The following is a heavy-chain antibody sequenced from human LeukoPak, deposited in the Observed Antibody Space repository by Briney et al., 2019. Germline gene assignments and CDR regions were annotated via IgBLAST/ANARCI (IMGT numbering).Heavy chain of an antibody. Sequence: GGSLRLSCAASGFTFSDYYMSWIRQAPGKGLEWVSYISSSGSTIYYADSVKGRFTISRDNSKNTLYLQMNSLRAEDTAVYYCARDRRYCSSTSCPVNWFDPWGQGTLVTVSS. CDR2: ISSSGSTI. CDR3: ARDRRYCSSTSCPVNWFDP. CDR1: GFTFSDYY. V-gene: IGHV3-11*04. J-gene: IGHJ5*02. D-gene: IGHD2-2*01.